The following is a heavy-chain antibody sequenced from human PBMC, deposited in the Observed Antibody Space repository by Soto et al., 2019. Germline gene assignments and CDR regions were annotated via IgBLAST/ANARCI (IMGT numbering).Heavy chain of an antibody. CDR1: GGTFSSYA. J-gene: IGHJ6*02. Sequence: ASVKFSCKASGGTFSSYAISWVRQAPGQGLEWMGGIIPIFGTANYAQKFQGRVTITADESTSTAYMELSSLRFEDTAVYYCARNIAARLFSRDYYYGMDVWGQGTTVTVSS. V-gene: IGHV1-69*13. D-gene: IGHD6-6*01. CDR3: ARNIAARLFSRDYYYGMDV. CDR2: IIPIFGTA.